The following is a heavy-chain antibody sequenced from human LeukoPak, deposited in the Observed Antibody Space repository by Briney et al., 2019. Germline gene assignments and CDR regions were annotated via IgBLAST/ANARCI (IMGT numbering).Heavy chain of an antibody. D-gene: IGHD3-9*01. CDR1: GFTFDAYG. CDR3: SRVGTYYDNLAGYYSTYFDY. CDR2: INWSGGST. V-gene: IGHV3-20*04. J-gene: IGHJ4*01. Sequence: PGGSLRLSCAASGFTFDAYGMSWVRQAPGKGLEWVSCINWSGGSTDYADSVKGRFTISRDNAKNSLYLEMNSLRDDDTDLYYCSRVGTYYDNLAGYYSTYFDYCGDEALVTVAS.